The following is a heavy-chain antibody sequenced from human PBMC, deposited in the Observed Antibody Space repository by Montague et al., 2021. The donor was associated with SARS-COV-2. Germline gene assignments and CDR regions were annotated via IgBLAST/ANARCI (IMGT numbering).Heavy chain of an antibody. CDR3: TSGREGNYNVMDV. V-gene: IGHV6-1*01. Sequence: CAISGDSVAELRRRSEEHTYALQSRLDRVCSPHHKYKWYNDYAVSVRGRVTINPDTSKNQFSLQLNSVTPEDTAIYYCTSGREGNYNVMDVWGQGTTVTVSS. CDR1: GDSVAELRRR. CDR2: PHHKYKWYN. D-gene: IGHD1-1*01. J-gene: IGHJ6*02.